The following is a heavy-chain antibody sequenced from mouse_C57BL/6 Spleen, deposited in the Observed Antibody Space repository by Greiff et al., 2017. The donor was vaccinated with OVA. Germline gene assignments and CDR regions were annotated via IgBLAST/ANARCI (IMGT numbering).Heavy chain of an antibody. Sequence: QVQLKQSGAELVMPGASVKLSCKASGYTFTSYWMHWVKQRPGQGLEWIGEIDPSDSYTNYNQKFKGKSTLTVDKSSSTAYMQLSSLTSEDSAVYYCARRYEGLFDYWGQGTTLTVSS. V-gene: IGHV1-69*01. CDR1: GYTFTSYW. CDR3: ARRYEGLFDY. CDR2: IDPSDSYT. J-gene: IGHJ2*01. D-gene: IGHD1-1*01.